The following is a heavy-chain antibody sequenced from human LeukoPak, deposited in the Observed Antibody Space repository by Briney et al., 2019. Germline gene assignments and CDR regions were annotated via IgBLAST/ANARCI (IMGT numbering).Heavy chain of an antibody. CDR2: ISSSSSTI. CDR1: GFTFSSYS. V-gene: IGHV3-48*02. D-gene: IGHD6-19*01. Sequence: GGSLRLSCAASGFTFSSYSMSWVRQAPGKGLEWVSYISSSSSTIYYADSVKGRFTISRDNAKNSPYLQMNSLRDEDTAVYYCARDRYSSGWYGDYWGQGTLVTVSS. CDR3: ARDRYSSGWYGDY. J-gene: IGHJ4*02.